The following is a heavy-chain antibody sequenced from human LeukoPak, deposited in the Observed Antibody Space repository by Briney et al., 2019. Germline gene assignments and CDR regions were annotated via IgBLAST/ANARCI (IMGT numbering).Heavy chain of an antibody. J-gene: IGHJ6*02. D-gene: IGHD3-10*01. CDR2: IYYSGST. Sequence: SETLSLTCTVSGGSVSSGSYYWSWIRQPPGKGLEWIGYIYYSGSTNYNPSLKSRVTISVDTSKNQFSLKLSSVTAADTAVYYCARGRDYGSGRGGMDVWGQGTTVTVSS. V-gene: IGHV4-61*01. CDR1: GGSVSSGSYY. CDR3: ARGRDYGSGRGGMDV.